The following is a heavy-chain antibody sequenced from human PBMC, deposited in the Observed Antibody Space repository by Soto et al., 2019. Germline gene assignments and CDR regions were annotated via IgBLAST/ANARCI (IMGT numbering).Heavy chain of an antibody. CDR2: IDPSDSYT. D-gene: IGHD2-8*01. CDR1: GYRFTIYR. V-gene: IGHV5-10-1*01. J-gene: IGHJ3*02. CDR3: ARHSGYCTNGVCYKDAFDI. Sequence: PGESLKISSKGSGYRFTIYRISWVRQMHGKVLEWMGRIDPSDSYTNYSPSFQGHVTISADKSISTAYLQWSSLKASDTAMYYCARHSGYCTNGVCYKDAFDIWGQGTMVTVSS.